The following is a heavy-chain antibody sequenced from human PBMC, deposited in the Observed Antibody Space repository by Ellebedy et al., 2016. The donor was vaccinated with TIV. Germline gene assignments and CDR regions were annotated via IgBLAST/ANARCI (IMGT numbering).Heavy chain of an antibody. D-gene: IGHD4-17*01. CDR3: ARKVPAPTTVPPNWYFDL. CDR2: ISGSSTYI. V-gene: IGHV3-21*01. CDR1: GFTFSSYT. J-gene: IGHJ2*01. Sequence: PGGSLRLSCAASGFTFSSYTMNWVRQAPGKGLEWVSSISGSSTYIYYADSVKGRFAISRDNAKNSLYLQMNRLRAEDTAVYYCARKVPAPTTVPPNWYFDLWGRGTLVTVSS.